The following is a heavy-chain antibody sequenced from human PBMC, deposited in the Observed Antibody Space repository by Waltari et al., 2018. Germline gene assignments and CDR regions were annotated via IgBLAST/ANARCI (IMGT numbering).Heavy chain of an antibody. CDR1: GFTFSSYA. D-gene: IGHD1-26*01. CDR3: ARRGGSHDAFDI. J-gene: IGHJ3*02. CDR2: ISYDGSNK. Sequence: QVQLVESGGGVVQPGRSLRLSCAASGFTFSSYAMHWVSQAPGKGLEWVAVISYDGSNKYYADSVKGRFTISRDNSKNTLYLQMNSLRAEDTAVYYCARRGGSHDAFDIWGQGTMVTVSS. V-gene: IGHV3-30-3*01.